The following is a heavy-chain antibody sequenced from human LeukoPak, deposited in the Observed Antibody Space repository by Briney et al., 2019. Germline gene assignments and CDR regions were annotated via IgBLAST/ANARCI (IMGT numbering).Heavy chain of an antibody. J-gene: IGHJ4*02. V-gene: IGHV3-66*01. CDR1: GFTVSSNY. CDR2: IYSGGST. D-gene: IGHD5-18*01. Sequence: GGSLRLSCAASGFTVSSNYMSWVRHAPGKGLEWVSVIYSGGSTYYADSVKGRFTISRDNSKNTLYLQMNSLRAEDTAVYYCARGGTAMVPYDYWGQGTLVTVSS. CDR3: ARGGTAMVPYDY.